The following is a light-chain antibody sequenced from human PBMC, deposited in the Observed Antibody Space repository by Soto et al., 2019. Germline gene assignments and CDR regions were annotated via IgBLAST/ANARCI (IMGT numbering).Light chain of an antibody. CDR2: GAS. Sequence: EVVVTQSPATLSVPPVQRPTLSCRASQSIGTYLAWYQQKPGQAPRLLISGASSRATGIPDRFSGSGSGTDFTLTISRLEPEDFALYYCQHYVERSPITFGQGTRLEIK. V-gene: IGKV3-20*01. CDR1: QSIGTY. CDR3: QHYVERSPIT. J-gene: IGKJ5*01.